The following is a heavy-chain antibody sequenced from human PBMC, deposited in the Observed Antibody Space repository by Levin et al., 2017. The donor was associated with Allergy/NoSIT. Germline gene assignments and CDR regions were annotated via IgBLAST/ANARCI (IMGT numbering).Heavy chain of an antibody. Sequence: GGSLRLSCAASGFTFGDYAMHWVRQGPGRGLEWVSGIGWNSGSVGYADSVKGRFTISRDNAKNSLYLQMNSLRAEDTALYYCAKDRGKYSSSSGTDYWGQGTLVTVSS. CDR1: GFTFGDYA. CDR3: AKDRGKYSSSSGTDY. D-gene: IGHD6-6*01. V-gene: IGHV3-9*01. CDR2: IGWNSGSV. J-gene: IGHJ4*02.